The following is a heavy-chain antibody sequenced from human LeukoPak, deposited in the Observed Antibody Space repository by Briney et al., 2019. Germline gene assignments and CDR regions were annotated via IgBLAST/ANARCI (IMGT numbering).Heavy chain of an antibody. J-gene: IGHJ4*02. D-gene: IGHD3-22*01. CDR2: ISISGSTI. CDR1: GFTFSTYE. V-gene: IGHV3-48*03. Sequence: PAGSLKVSWAAAGFTFSTYEMNWVRQAPGKGLEWVSYISISGSTIVYADSVKGRFTISRGNAENSLYLQMNSLRAEDTAIYYCVVITWDYWGQGSLVPVSS. CDR3: VVITWDY.